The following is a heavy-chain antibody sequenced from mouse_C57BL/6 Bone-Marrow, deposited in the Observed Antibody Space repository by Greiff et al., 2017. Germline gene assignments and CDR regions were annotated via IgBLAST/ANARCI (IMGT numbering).Heavy chain of an antibody. CDR3: ARSYDYDDYTMDY. J-gene: IGHJ4*01. CDR1: GYTFTNYW. Sequence: QVQLQQPGAELVKPGASVKLSCKASGYTFTNYWMHWVKQRPGQGLEWIGMMHPNGGSPDYNEKFKSEATLSVDQSSRTAYMELSSLTSDDSAVYYCARSYDYDDYTMDYWGQGTSVTVSS. V-gene: IGHV1-64*01. CDR2: MHPNGGSP. D-gene: IGHD2-4*01.